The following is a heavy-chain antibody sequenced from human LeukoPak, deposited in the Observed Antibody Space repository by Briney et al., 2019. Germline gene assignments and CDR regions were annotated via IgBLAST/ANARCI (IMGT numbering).Heavy chain of an antibody. J-gene: IGHJ4*02. CDR3: ARTLTVTTGDY. Sequence: PSETLSLTCAVYGGSFSGYYWSWIRQPPGKGLERIGEINHSGSTNYNPSLKSRVTISVDTSKNQLSLKLSSVTAADTAVYYCARTLTVTTGDYWGQGTLVTVSS. CDR2: INHSGST. V-gene: IGHV4-34*01. CDR1: GGSFSGYY. D-gene: IGHD4-17*01.